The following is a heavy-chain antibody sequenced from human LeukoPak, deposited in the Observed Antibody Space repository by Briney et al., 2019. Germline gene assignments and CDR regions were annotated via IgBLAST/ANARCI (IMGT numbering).Heavy chain of an antibody. V-gene: IGHV3-33*01. J-gene: IGHJ6*02. CDR1: GFTFSSYG. CDR3: AREPRVLYYYYGMDV. D-gene: IGHD4/OR15-4a*01. CDR2: IWYDGSNK. Sequence: GGSLRLSCAASGFTFSSYGMHWVRQAPGKGLEWVAVIWYDGSNKYYADSVKGRFTISRDNSKNTLYLQMNSLRAEDTAVYYCAREPRVLYYYYGMDVWDQGTTVTVSS.